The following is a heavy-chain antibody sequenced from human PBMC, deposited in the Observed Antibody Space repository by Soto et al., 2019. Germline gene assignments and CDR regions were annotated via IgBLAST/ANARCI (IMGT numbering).Heavy chain of an antibody. V-gene: IGHV4-59*01. CDR1: GGSISTSY. J-gene: IGHJ5*02. Sequence: PSETLSLTCTVSGGSISTSYWSWIRQPPGKGLECIGFVYNSRTTNYNPSLRSRVTISVDTSKNQFSLKLSFVTAADTAVHYCARGGEVRGVLRWFDPWGQGTLVTVSS. CDR2: VYNSRTT. D-gene: IGHD3-10*01. CDR3: ARGGEVRGVLRWFDP.